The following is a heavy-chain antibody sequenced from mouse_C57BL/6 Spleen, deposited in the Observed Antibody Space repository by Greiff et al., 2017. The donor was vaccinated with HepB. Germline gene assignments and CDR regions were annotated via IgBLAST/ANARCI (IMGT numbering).Heavy chain of an antibody. D-gene: IGHD2-5*01. V-gene: IGHV1-55*01. CDR2: IYPGSGST. J-gene: IGHJ3*01. CDR3: ARSYYSNYVTWFAY. Sequence: VQLQQPGAELVKPGASVKMSCKASGYTFTSYWITWVKQRPGQGLEWIGDIYPGSGSTNYNEKFKSKATLTVDTSSSTAYMQLSSLTSEDSAVYYCARSYYSNYVTWFAYWGQGTLVTVSA. CDR1: GYTFTSYW.